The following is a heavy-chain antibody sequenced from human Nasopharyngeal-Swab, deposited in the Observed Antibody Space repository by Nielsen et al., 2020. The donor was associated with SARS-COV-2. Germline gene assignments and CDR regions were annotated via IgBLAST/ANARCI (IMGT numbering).Heavy chain of an antibody. Sequence: ASVKVSCKASGYTFTSYGISWVRQAPGQGLEWMGWISAYNGNTNDAQKLQGRVTMTTDTSTSTAYLELRSLRSDDTAVYYCAREWVDDFGSGAKDYYYGMDVWGQGTTVTVSS. CDR1: GYTFTSYG. D-gene: IGHD3-3*01. CDR2: ISAYNGNT. J-gene: IGHJ6*02. CDR3: AREWVDDFGSGAKDYYYGMDV. V-gene: IGHV1-18*01.